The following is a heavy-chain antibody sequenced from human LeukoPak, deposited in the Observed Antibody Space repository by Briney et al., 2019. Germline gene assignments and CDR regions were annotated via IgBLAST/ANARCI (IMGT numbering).Heavy chain of an antibody. Sequence: AASVKVSCKASGGTFSSYAISWVRQAPGQGLEWMGWISAYNGNTNYAQKLQGRVTMTTDTSTSTAYMELRSLRSDDTAVYYCARGFGTIFGVVISSYYYYMDVWGKGTTVTVSS. CDR1: GGTFSSYA. CDR3: ARGFGTIFGVVISSYYYYMDV. CDR2: ISAYNGNT. D-gene: IGHD3-3*01. J-gene: IGHJ6*03. V-gene: IGHV1-18*01.